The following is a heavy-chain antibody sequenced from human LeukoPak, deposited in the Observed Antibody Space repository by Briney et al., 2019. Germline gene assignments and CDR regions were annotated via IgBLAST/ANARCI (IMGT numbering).Heavy chain of an antibody. D-gene: IGHD3-22*01. CDR3: AKDIRGGDYYDSSGYYSTGGLDY. V-gene: IGHV3-9*01. CDR2: ISWNSGSI. CDR1: GFTFDDYA. Sequence: GGSLRLSCAASGFTFDDYAMHWVRQAPGKGLEWVSGISWNSGSIGYADSVKGRFNISRDNAKNSLYLQMNSLRAEDTALYYCAKDIRGGDYYDSSGYYSTGGLDYWGQGTLVTVSS. J-gene: IGHJ4*02.